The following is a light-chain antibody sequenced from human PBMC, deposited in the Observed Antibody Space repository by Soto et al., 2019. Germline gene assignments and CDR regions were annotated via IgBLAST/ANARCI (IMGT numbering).Light chain of an antibody. J-gene: IGKJ5*01. CDR1: QSVSSSY. CDR2: GAS. Sequence: EIVLTQSPGTLSLSPGERATLSCRASQSVSSSYLAWYQQKPGQAPRLLIYGASSRATGIPDRFSGSGSGTDFTLTISRLEPEDFAVYYCQQYGSSLITFGHGPRLEIK. CDR3: QQYGSSLIT. V-gene: IGKV3-20*01.